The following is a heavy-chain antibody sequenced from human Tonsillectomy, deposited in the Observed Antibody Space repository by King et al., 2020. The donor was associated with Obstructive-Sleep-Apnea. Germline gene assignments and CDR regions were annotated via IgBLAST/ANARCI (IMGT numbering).Heavy chain of an antibody. D-gene: IGHD6-13*01. CDR2: ISDDGTKK. CDR3: AREGSTWYYYGMDV. Sequence: VQLVESGGGVVPPGRSLTLSCAASGFTFNNYAMHWVRQAPGKGLEWVTFISDDGTKKDNSNSVKGRFTVSRDNSKNTMYLQVNSLRAEDTAVYYCAREGSTWYYYGMDVWGRGTSVTVSS. J-gene: IGHJ6*02. CDR1: GFTFNNYA. V-gene: IGHV3-30*04.